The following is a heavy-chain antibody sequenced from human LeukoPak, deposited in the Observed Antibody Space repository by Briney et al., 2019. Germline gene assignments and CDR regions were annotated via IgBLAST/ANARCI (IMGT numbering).Heavy chain of an antibody. CDR2: ISSRSSHT. V-gene: IGHV3-11*06. CDR3: ARTNLGSGWRFDY. Sequence: GGSLRLSCGASEFAFSDFYMTWIRQAPGKGLEWVSYISSRSSHTNYADSVKGRFTISRDNAKNSLYLQMNSLRAEDTAVYYCARTNLGSGWRFDYWGQGTLVTVSS. D-gene: IGHD6-19*01. CDR1: EFAFSDFY. J-gene: IGHJ4*02.